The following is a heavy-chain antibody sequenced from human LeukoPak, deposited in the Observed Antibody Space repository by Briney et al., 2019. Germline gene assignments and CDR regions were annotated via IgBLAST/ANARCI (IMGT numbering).Heavy chain of an antibody. Sequence: SETLSLTCTVFGGSISSYYWSWIRQHPGKGLEWIGYIYYSGSTYYNPSLKSRVTISVDTSKNQFSLKLSSVTAADTAVYYCARGASVEGATVFDYWGQGTLVTVSS. V-gene: IGHV4-59*06. CDR3: ARGASVEGATVFDY. J-gene: IGHJ4*02. CDR2: IYYSGST. CDR1: GGSISSYY. D-gene: IGHD1-26*01.